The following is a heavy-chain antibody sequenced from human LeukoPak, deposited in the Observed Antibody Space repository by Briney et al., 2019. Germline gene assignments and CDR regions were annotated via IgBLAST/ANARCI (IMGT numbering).Heavy chain of an antibody. CDR2: INIDGSSP. Sequence: GGSLRLSCAASGFXFSNYWMHWVRQAPGKGLVWVSRINIDGSSPRYAGSVEGRFTISRDNAKNTLYLQMNSLRADDTTVYYCASAPPGIAAYFDCWGRGTLVTVSS. D-gene: IGHD6-13*01. J-gene: IGHJ4*02. CDR3: ASAPPGIAAYFDC. V-gene: IGHV3-74*01. CDR1: GFXFSNYW.